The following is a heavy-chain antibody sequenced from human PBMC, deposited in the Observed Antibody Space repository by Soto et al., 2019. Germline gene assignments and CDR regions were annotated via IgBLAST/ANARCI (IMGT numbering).Heavy chain of an antibody. J-gene: IGHJ4*02. CDR2: ISVYSGHT. CDR1: GYTFSSYG. D-gene: IGHD6-19*01. CDR3: AREWDNKSEHSSGWYDDF. Sequence: QVQLVQSGAEVKKPGASVKVSCKASGYTFSSYGISWVRQAPGQGLEWMGWISVYSGHTYYAQKLQGRVTMTKDTSTNTVYMELRSLRSDDTAVYYCAREWDNKSEHSSGWYDDFWGQGTLVTVSS. V-gene: IGHV1-18*01.